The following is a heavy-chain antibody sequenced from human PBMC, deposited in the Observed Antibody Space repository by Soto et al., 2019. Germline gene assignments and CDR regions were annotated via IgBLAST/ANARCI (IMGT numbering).Heavy chain of an antibody. CDR1: GGSFSGYY. V-gene: IGHV4-34*01. D-gene: IGHD6-6*01. CDR3: ARVTRIAARPYIDY. CDR2: INHSGST. J-gene: IGHJ4*02. Sequence: SETLSLACAVYGGSFSGYYGSWIRQPPGKGLEWIGEINHSGSTNYNPSLKSRVTISVDTSKNQFSLKLSSVTAADTAVYYCARVTRIAARPYIDYWGQGTLVT.